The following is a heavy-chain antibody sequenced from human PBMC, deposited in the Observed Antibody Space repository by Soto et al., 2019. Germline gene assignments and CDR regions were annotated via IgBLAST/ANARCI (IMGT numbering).Heavy chain of an antibody. Sequence: QVQLQESGPGLVKPSGTLSLTCAVSGGSISSSNWWSWVRQPPGKGLEWIGEIYHSGSTNYNPSLKSRVTIPVDKSKNQFSLQLSSVTAADTAVYYCARRTVATVRLNWFDPWGQGTLVTVSS. CDR1: GGSISSSNW. V-gene: IGHV4-4*02. D-gene: IGHD5-12*01. J-gene: IGHJ5*02. CDR2: IYHSGST. CDR3: ARRTVATVRLNWFDP.